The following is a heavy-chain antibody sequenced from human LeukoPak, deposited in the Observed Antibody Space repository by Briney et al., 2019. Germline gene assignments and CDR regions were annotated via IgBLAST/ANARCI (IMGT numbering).Heavy chain of an antibody. V-gene: IGHV3-74*01. D-gene: IGHD3-22*01. CDR2: INSDGSTT. Sequence: AGGSLRLSCAASGFTFISYWMHWVRQAPGKGLVWVSRINSDGSTTSYAASVKGRFTISRDNSKNTLYLQMNSLRPDDTAVYFCAKGSHYYDSGGYYIEYWGQGTLVAVSS. J-gene: IGHJ4*02. CDR3: AKGSHYYDSGGYYIEY. CDR1: GFTFISYW.